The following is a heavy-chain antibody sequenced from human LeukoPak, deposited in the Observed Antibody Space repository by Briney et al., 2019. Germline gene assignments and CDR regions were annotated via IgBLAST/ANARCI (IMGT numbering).Heavy chain of an antibody. CDR1: GFTFSDYG. V-gene: IGHV3-21*01. J-gene: IGHJ6*03. CDR3: ARDKDCSSTSCYVYYYMDV. D-gene: IGHD2-2*01. CDR2: ISSSSSYK. Sequence: PGRSLRLSCAASGFTFSDYGMHWVRQAPGKGLEWVSSISSSSSYKYYADSVKGRFTISRDNAKNSLYLQMNSLRAEDTAVYYCARDKDCSSTSCYVYYYMDVWGRGTTVTVSS.